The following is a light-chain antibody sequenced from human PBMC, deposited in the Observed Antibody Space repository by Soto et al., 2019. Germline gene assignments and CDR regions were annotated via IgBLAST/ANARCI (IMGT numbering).Light chain of an antibody. CDR2: SVS. J-gene: IGKJ1*01. CDR3: RQFSSYSRT. V-gene: IGKV1-5*01. Sequence: DIQMTQSPSTLSAYVGDRVTITCRASQSVNSWLAWYQQKPGRAPKLLIYSVSNLDSGVPSRFSGSGSGTEFTLTISSLQPDDFATYYCRQFSSYSRTFGQGTKVEMK. CDR1: QSVNSW.